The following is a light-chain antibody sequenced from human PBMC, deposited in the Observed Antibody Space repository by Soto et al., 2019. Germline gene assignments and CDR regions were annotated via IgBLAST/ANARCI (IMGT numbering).Light chain of an antibody. J-gene: IGKJ2*01. V-gene: IGKV3-15*01. CDR2: SAS. Sequence: EIVMTQSPATLSVSPGERATLSCRASQSISNELGWYQQKPGQPPRLLIYSASTRDTGVPARFTGSGSGSEFTLTISGLQSEDFAVYYCKQGNNWPLTFGQGTRLEI. CDR1: QSISNE. CDR3: KQGNNWPLT.